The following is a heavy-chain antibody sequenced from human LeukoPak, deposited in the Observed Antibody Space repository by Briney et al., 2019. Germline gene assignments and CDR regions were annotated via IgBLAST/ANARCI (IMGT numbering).Heavy chain of an antibody. CDR2: IRSKTHSYAT. V-gene: IGHV3-73*01. CDR1: GFNFSASA. J-gene: IGHJ4*02. D-gene: IGHD1-7*01. CDR3: TRRSIAPTTTEDY. Sequence: GGSLRLSCAASGFNFSASAMHWVPQASGKGLEWVGRIRSKTHSYATSYAASVTGRFSISRDDSKNTAYLQMGSLTTEDTAMYYCTRRSIAPTTTEDYWGQGTLVTVSS.